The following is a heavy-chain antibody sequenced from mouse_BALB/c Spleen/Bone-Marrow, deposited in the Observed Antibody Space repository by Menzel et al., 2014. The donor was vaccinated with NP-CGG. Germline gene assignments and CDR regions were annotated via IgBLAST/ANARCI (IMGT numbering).Heavy chain of an antibody. V-gene: IGHV1-7*01. CDR3: ARDY. CDR1: GYTFTDFW. Sequence: QVQLKESGPELAKPGASVKMSCKASGYTFTDFWIHWIKQRPGQGLEWIGYVNPSTGYAEYNQNFKDKATLTVDKSSSTAYMQLSSLTSEDSAVYYCARDYWGQGTTLTVSS. CDR2: VNPSTGYA. J-gene: IGHJ2*01.